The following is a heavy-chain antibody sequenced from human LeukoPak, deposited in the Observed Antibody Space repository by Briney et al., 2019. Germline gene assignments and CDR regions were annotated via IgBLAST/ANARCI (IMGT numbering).Heavy chain of an antibody. CDR2: ISAYNGNT. J-gene: IGHJ4*02. Sequence: GASVKVSCKVSGHTLTELSIHWVRQAPGKGLEWMGWISAYNGNTNYAQKLQGRVTMTTDTSTSTAYMELRSLRSDDTAVYYCARDLKRGYSSGRYSWGTGSSNDYWGQGTLVTVSS. V-gene: IGHV1-18*01. CDR1: GHTLTELS. D-gene: IGHD6-19*01. CDR3: ARDLKRGYSSGRYSWGTGSSNDY.